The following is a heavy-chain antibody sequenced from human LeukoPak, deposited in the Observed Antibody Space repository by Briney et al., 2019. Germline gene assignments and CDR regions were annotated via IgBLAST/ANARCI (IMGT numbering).Heavy chain of an antibody. CDR3: AKDIFKLGYSSSWCFDY. CDR1: GFTFDDYA. D-gene: IGHD6-13*01. J-gene: IGHJ4*02. V-gene: IGHV3-43D*03. Sequence: PGGSLRLSCAASGFTFDDYAMHWVRQAPGKGLEWVSLISWDGGSTYYADSVKGRFTISRDNSKNSLYLQMNSLRAEDTALYYCAKDIFKLGYSSSWCFDYWGQGTLVTVSS. CDR2: ISWDGGST.